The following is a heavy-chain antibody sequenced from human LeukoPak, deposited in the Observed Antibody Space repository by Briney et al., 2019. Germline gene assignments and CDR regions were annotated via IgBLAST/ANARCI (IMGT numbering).Heavy chain of an antibody. CDR3: AREYCSGGSCYPIFDY. J-gene: IGHJ4*02. Sequence: GASVKVSCKASGYTFTGYYMHWVRQAPGQGLEWMGWINPNSGGTNYAQKFQGWVTMTRDTSISTAYMELSRLRSDDTAVYYCAREYCSGGSCYPIFDYWGQGTLVTVSS. D-gene: IGHD2-15*01. V-gene: IGHV1-2*04. CDR2: INPNSGGT. CDR1: GYTFTGYY.